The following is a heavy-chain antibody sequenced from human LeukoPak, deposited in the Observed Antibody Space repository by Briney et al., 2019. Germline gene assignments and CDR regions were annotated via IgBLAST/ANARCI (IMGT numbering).Heavy chain of an antibody. J-gene: IGHJ6*02. CDR1: GFTFSSYA. CDR2: ISGSGGST. V-gene: IGHV3-23*01. Sequence: PGGSLRLSCAASGFTFSSYAMSWVRQAPGKGLEWVSAISGSGGSTYYADSVKGRFTISRDNSKNTLYLQMNSLRAEDTAVYYCAKDLAYCGGDCYNYYYYGMDVWGQGTMVTVSS. D-gene: IGHD2-21*02. CDR3: AKDLAYCGGDCYNYYYYGMDV.